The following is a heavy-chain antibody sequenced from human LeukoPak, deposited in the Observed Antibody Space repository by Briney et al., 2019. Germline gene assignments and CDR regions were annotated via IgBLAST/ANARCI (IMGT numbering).Heavy chain of an antibody. D-gene: IGHD2-2*01. Sequence: PSETLSLTCTVSGGSISSYYWSWIRQPPGKGLEWIGYTYTSGSTNYNPSLKSRVTISVDTSKNQFSLKLSSVTAADTAVYYCARQSKYCSSTSCSIGNTYYFVYWGQGTLVTVSS. CDR1: GGSISSYY. J-gene: IGHJ4*02. CDR3: ARQSKYCSSTSCSIGNTYYFVY. V-gene: IGHV4-4*09. CDR2: TYTSGST.